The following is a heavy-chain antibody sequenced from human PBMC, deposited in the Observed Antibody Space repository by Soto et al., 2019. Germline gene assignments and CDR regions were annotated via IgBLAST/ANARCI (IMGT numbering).Heavy chain of an antibody. CDR2: IIPIFGTA. D-gene: IGHD6-13*01. V-gene: IGHV1-69*06. CDR1: GCTFSSYA. Sequence: AVKVSCKASGCTFSSYAISWVRQAPGQGLEWMGGIIPIFGTANYAQKFQGRVTITADKSTSTAYMELSSLRSEDTAVYYCARDPGSSWYALAFDIWGQGTMVTVSS. CDR3: ARDPGSSWYALAFDI. J-gene: IGHJ3*02.